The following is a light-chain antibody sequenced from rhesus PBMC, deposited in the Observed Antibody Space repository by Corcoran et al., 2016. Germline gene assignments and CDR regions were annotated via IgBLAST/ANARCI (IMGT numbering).Light chain of an antibody. CDR3: QHSYGTPFT. Sequence: DIQMTQSPSSLSASVGDRVTITCRASENVNNYLHWYQPKPGKAPKLLIYKASTLQSGVPSRFSGSGSGTDFTLTISSLQPEDFATDYCQHSYGTPFTFGPGTKLDIK. J-gene: IGKJ3*01. CDR2: KAS. CDR1: ENVNNY. V-gene: IGKV1-74*01.